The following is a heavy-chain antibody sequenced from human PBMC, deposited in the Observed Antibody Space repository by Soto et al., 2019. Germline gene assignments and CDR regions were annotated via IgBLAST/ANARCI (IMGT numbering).Heavy chain of an antibody. V-gene: IGHV1-69*13. J-gene: IGHJ4*02. CDR1: GGTFSSYA. D-gene: IGHD1-26*01. CDR2: IIPIFGIA. Sequence: SVKVSCKASGGTFSSYAISWVRQAPGQGLEWMGGIIPIFGIANYAQKFQGRVTITADESTSTAYMELSSLRSEDTAVYYCASLLMQRSGSYRPIDYWGQGTLVTVSS. CDR3: ASLLMQRSGSYRPIDY.